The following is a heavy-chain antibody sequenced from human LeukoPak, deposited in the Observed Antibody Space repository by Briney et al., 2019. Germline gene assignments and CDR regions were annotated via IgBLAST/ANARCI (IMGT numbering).Heavy chain of an antibody. CDR1: GGSISSYY. Sequence: SEALSLTCTVSGGSISSYYWSWIRQPPGKGLEWIAYISYSGSTNYNPSLKSRITISVDTSKNQFSLKLTSVTAADTAVYYCAKVGVAARRFGYYLDYWGQGTLVTVSS. CDR2: ISYSGST. J-gene: IGHJ4*02. V-gene: IGHV4-59*01. CDR3: AKVGVAARRFGYYLDY. D-gene: IGHD6-6*01.